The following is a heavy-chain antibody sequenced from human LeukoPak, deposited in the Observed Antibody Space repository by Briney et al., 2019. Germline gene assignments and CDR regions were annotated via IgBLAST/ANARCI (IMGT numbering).Heavy chain of an antibody. CDR1: GFTFSSYS. D-gene: IGHD3-10*01. V-gene: IGHV3-23*01. J-gene: IGHJ4*02. CDR2: IRGSGGTT. Sequence: PGGSLRLSCAASGFTFSSYSMDWVRQAPGKGLEWVSTIRGSGGTTFYADSVKGRFTISRDDSKDTLYLQMNSLRVEDTAVYYCAKVFWFEHISDYWGQGTLVTVSS. CDR3: AKVFWFEHISDY.